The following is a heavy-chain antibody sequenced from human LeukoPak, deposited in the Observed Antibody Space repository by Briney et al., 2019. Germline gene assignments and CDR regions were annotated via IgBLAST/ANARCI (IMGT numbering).Heavy chain of an antibody. CDR1: GGSLSSSNW. V-gene: IGHV4-4*02. J-gene: IGHJ4*02. Sequence: SGTLSLTCPVSGGSLSSSNWGSWGRQPPGKGLEWVGEIYLSGSTNYNPSLKSRVTISVDKSKNQFSLKLSSGTAADTAVYYCANSGYASAFDYWGQGTLVTVSS. D-gene: IGHD5-12*01. CDR2: IYLSGST. CDR3: ANSGYASAFDY.